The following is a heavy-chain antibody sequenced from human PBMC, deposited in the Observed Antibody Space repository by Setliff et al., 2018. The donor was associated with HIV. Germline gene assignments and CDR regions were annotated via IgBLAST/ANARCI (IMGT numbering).Heavy chain of an antibody. J-gene: IGHJ3*01. CDR2: INHSGNT. D-gene: IGHD2-15*01. Sequence: SETLSLTCTVSGGSISTYYWSWIRQTPGKGLEWIAEINHSGNTNYNPSLKSRVTISVVTSKSHFSLKMTSVTAADTAVYYCARDPGYFSGHIFDLWGQGTVVTVSS. V-gene: IGHV4-34*01. CDR1: GGSISTYY. CDR3: ARDPGYFSGHIFDL.